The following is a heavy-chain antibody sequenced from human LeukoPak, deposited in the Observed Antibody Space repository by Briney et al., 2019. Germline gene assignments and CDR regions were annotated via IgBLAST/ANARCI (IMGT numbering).Heavy chain of an antibody. CDR3: ARGYYGSGSSPTVSPIDY. CDR1: GYTFTGYY. V-gene: IGHV1-2*04. J-gene: IGHJ4*02. CDR2: INPNSGGT. D-gene: IGHD3-10*01. Sequence: ASVKVSCKASGYTFTGYYMHWVRQAPGQGHEWMGWINPNSGGTNYAQKFQGWGTMTRDTSISTAYMELSRLRSDDTAVYYCARGYYGSGSSPTVSPIDYWGQGTLVTVSS.